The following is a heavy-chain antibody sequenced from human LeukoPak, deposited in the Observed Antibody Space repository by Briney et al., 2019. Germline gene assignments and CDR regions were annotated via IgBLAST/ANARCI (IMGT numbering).Heavy chain of an antibody. CDR3: ARRRIVVVPAALNWFDP. J-gene: IGHJ5*02. CDR1: GGSFSGCY. CDR2: VNHSGST. V-gene: IGHV4-34*01. D-gene: IGHD2-2*01. Sequence: PSETLSLTCAVYGGSFSGCYWSWIRQPPGKGLEWIGEVNHSGSTNYNPSLKSRVTISVDTSKNQFSLKLSSVTAADTAVYYCARRRIVVVPAALNWFDPWGQGTLVTVSS.